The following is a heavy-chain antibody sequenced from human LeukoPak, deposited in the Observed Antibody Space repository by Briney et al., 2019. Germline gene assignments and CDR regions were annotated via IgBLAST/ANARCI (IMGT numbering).Heavy chain of an antibody. CDR3: ARGPYYYDSSGYYFHYFDY. CDR1: GFTFDDYG. CDR2: INWNGGST. D-gene: IGHD3-22*01. J-gene: IGHJ4*02. V-gene: IGHV3-20*04. Sequence: GGSLRLSCAASGFTFDDYGMSWVRQAPGKGLEWVSGINWNGGSTGYADSVKGRFTISRDNAKNSLYLQMNSLRAEDTALYYCARGPYYYDSSGYYFHYFDYWGQGTLVTVSS.